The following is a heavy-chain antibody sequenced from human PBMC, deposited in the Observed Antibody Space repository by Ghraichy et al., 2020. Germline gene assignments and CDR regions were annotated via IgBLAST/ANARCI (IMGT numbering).Heavy chain of an antibody. CDR1: GLTFSSYW. V-gene: IGHV3-74*01. D-gene: IGHD5-24*01. J-gene: IGHJ4*02. Sequence: GGSLRLSCAASGLTFSSYWMHWVRQAPGKGLVLVSRINSDGSSTNYADFAKGRFTISRDHAKNTLYLQMNSLRAEDTAVYYCARGEMATDHWGQGTLVTVSS. CDR2: INSDGSST. CDR3: ARGEMATDH.